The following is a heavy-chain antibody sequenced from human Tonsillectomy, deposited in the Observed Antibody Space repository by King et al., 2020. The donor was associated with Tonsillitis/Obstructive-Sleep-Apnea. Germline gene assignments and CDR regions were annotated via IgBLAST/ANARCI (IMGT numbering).Heavy chain of an antibody. CDR3: ARVVYETNAHKFDY. CDR1: AFTFPNYA. J-gene: IGHJ4*02. V-gene: IGHV3-23*04. Sequence: VQLVESGGGLVQPGGSLRLSCAASAFTFPNYAMTWVRQAPGKGLEWVSCISDSGVYTYYADSVKGRFTISRDNHKNTVSLQMNSLGAEDTAVYYCARVVYETNAHKFDYWGQGTLVAVSS. CDR2: ISDSGVYT. D-gene: IGHD2-8*02.